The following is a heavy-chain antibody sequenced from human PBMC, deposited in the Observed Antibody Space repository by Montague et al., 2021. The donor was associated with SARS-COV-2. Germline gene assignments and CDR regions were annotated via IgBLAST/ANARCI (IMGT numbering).Heavy chain of an antibody. V-gene: IGHV6-1*01. Sequence: CAISGDSVSRNRAAWNWIRQSPSRGLEWLGRTYYRSKWYNDYAVSVKSRITINPDTSKNQISLKLTSVTAADTAVYYCARGRDGYYHRSALFDYWGQGTLVTVSS. CDR1: GDSVSRNRAA. D-gene: IGHD3-22*01. CDR3: ARGRDGYYHRSALFDY. CDR2: TYYRSKWYN. J-gene: IGHJ4*02.